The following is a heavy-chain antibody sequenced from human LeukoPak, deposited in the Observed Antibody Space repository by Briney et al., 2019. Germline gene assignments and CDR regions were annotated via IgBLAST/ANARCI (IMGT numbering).Heavy chain of an antibody. V-gene: IGHV3-7*01. CDR3: ARGRKGPAAGFDY. CDR2: IKQDGSEK. Sequence: GGSLRLSCAASGFTFSSYWMSWVRQAPGKGLEWVANIKQDGSEKYYVDSVKGRFTISRDNAKNSLYLQMNSLRAEDTAVYYCARGRKGPAAGFDYWGQGTLVTVSS. D-gene: IGHD6-13*01. J-gene: IGHJ4*02. CDR1: GFTFSSYW.